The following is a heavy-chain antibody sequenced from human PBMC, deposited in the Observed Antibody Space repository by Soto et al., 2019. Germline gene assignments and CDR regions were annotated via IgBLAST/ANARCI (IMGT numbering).Heavy chain of an antibody. CDR1: GFTFSSYA. Sequence: GGSLRLSCAASGFTFSSYAMSWVRQAPGKGLEWVSAISGSGGSTHYADSVKGRFTISRDNSKNTLYLQMNSLRAEDTAVYYCAKELGYSYGYPLAAFDIWGQGTMVTVSS. J-gene: IGHJ3*02. CDR2: ISGSGGST. V-gene: IGHV3-23*01. D-gene: IGHD5-18*01. CDR3: AKELGYSYGYPLAAFDI.